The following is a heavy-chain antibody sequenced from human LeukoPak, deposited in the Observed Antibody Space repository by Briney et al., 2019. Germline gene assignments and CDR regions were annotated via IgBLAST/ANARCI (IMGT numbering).Heavy chain of an antibody. CDR1: GYTFTGYY. CDR2: INPNSGGT. CDR3: ARKAGGYSAMPGEPFDY. D-gene: IGHD5-18*01. V-gene: IGHV1-2*02. J-gene: IGHJ4*02. Sequence: ASVKVSCKASGYTFTGYYMHWVRQAPGQGLEWMGWINPNSGGTNYAQKFQGRVTMTRDTSISTAYMELSRLRSDDTAVYYCARKAGGYSAMPGEPFDYWGQGTLVTVSS.